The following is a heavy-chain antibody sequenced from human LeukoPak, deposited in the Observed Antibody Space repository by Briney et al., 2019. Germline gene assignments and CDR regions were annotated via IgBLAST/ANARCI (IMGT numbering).Heavy chain of an antibody. Sequence: GRSLRLSCAASGFTFDGYAMYWVRQAPGKGLEWVSGISWNGNNIGYADSVRGRFTISRDNAKNTLYLQMNSLRAEDTAVYYCARVSMGGTQRALDYWGQGTLVTVSS. CDR2: ISWNGNNI. CDR3: ARVSMGGTQRALDY. D-gene: IGHD1-26*01. V-gene: IGHV3-9*01. CDR1: GFTFDGYA. J-gene: IGHJ4*02.